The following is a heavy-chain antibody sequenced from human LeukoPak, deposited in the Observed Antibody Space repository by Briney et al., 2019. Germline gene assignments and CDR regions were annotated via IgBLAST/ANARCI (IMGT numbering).Heavy chain of an antibody. Sequence: TNSWVSWIRQPPGKGLEWIGSIYYSGSTYYNPSLKSRVTISVDTSKNQFSLNLSSVTAADTAVYYCARHDYYGSGSVHWGQGTLVTVSS. V-gene: IGHV4-39*01. CDR3: ARHDYYGSGSVH. D-gene: IGHD3-10*01. CDR2: IYYSGST. J-gene: IGHJ4*02. CDR1: TNS.